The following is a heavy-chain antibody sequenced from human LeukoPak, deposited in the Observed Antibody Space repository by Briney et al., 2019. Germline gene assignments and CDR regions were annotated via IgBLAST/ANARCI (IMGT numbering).Heavy chain of an antibody. Sequence: GGSLTLSCEASGLILRGHAMSWVRQAPGRGLEWVSGIGDSGEIERYADSVKGRFTISRDNFRNTVYLEMRSLRPEDTAVYYCAKGYSSGWTPFDYWGQGTQVTVSS. J-gene: IGHJ4*02. CDR1: GLILRGHA. CDR3: AKGYSSGWTPFDY. D-gene: IGHD6-19*01. V-gene: IGHV3-23*01. CDR2: IGDSGEIE.